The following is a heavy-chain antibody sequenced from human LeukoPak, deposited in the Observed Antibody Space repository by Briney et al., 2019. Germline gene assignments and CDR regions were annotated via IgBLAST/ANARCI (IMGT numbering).Heavy chain of an antibody. V-gene: IGHV5-51*01. CDR3: ARGGYCSGGSCYSAMFDP. Sequence: GESLKISCKGSGYSFTSYWIAWVRQMPGKGLEWMGIIYPGDSDTRYSPSFQGQVTISADKSISTAYLQWSSLKASDTAMYYCARGGYCSGGSCYSAMFDPWGQGTLVTVSS. CDR2: IYPGDSDT. CDR1: GYSFTSYW. J-gene: IGHJ5*02. D-gene: IGHD2-15*01.